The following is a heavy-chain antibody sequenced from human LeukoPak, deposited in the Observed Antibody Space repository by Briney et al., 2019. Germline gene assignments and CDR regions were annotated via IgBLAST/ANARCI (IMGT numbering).Heavy chain of an antibody. CDR3: ASFPAAAGYSAFDY. J-gene: IGHJ4*02. Sequence: SETLSLTCTVSGGSISSSSYYWGWIRQPPGTGLEWIGSIYYSGSTYYNPSLKSRVTISVDTSKNQFSLKLSSVTAADTAVYYCASFPAAAGYSAFDYWGQGTLVTVSS. CDR2: IYYSGST. CDR1: GGSISSSSYY. D-gene: IGHD6-13*01. V-gene: IGHV4-39*01.